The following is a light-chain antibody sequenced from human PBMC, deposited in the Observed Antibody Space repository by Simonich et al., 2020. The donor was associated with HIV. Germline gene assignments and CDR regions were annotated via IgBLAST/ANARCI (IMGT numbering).Light chain of an antibody. J-gene: IGLJ3*02. CDR1: SGHRSYA. Sequence: QLVLTQSPSASASLGASVKLTCTLSSGHRSYAIAWHQQQQEKGPRYLMKVKSDGSHSKGDGIPDRFSGSSSGAERYLTISSPQSEDEAEYYCQTWGTGSWVFGGGTKLTVL. V-gene: IGLV4-69*01. CDR3: QTWGTGSWV. CDR2: VKSDGSH.